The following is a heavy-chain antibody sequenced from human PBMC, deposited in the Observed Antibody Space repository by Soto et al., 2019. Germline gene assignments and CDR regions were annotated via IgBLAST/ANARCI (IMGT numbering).Heavy chain of an antibody. J-gene: IGHJ4*02. CDR1: GDSVSSNSAA. D-gene: IGHD7-27*01. CDR2: TYYRSKWYN. V-gene: IGHV6-1*01. Sequence: QVQLQQSGPGLVKPSQTLSLTCAISGDSVSSNSAAWNWIRQSPSRGLEWLGRTYYRSKWYNDYAVPVKSRITINPDTYKYQFSLQLNSVTPEDTAVYFCARDSNWGGSSFYYFDYWGQGTLVTVSS. CDR3: ARDSNWGGSSFYYFDY.